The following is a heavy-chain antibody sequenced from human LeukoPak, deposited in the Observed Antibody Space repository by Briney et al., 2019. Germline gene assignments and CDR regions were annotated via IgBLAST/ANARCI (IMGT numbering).Heavy chain of an antibody. Sequence: PGGSLRLSCAASGFTFDDYTMHWVRQAPGKGLEWVSLISWDGGSTYYADPVKGRLTISRDNSKNSLYLQMNSLRTEDTALYYCAKERGAGGYYYMDVWGKGTTVTVSS. CDR1: GFTFDDYT. D-gene: IGHD4-23*01. CDR3: AKERGAGGYYYMDV. CDR2: ISWDGGST. J-gene: IGHJ6*03. V-gene: IGHV3-43*01.